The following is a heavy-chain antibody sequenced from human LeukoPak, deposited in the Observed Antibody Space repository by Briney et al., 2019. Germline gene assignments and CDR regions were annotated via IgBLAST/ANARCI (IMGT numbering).Heavy chain of an antibody. CDR2: MNPNSGNT. CDR1: GYTFTSYD. D-gene: IGHD3-22*01. V-gene: IGHV1-8*01. J-gene: IGHJ4*02. Sequence: ASVKVSCKASGYTFTSYDINWVRQATGQGLEWMGWMNPNSGNTGYAQKFQGRVTMTRDTSISTAYMELSSLRSEDTAVYYCARGYQTYYYDSSGLEPLDYWGQGTLVTVSS. CDR3: ARGYQTYYYDSSGLEPLDY.